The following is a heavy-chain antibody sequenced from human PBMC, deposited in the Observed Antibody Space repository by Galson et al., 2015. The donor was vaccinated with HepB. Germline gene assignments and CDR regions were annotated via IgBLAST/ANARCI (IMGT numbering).Heavy chain of an antibody. Sequence: LRLSCAASGFTFSNYGMHWVRQAPGKGLEWVAVLWYDGSNRYYVDSVKGRFTISRDNSKNTLYLQMSSLRAEDTAVYYCARGTSVYCTRATCYREGSFDYWGQGTLVTVSS. CDR3: ARGTSVYCTRATCYREGSFDY. CDR2: LWYDGSNR. D-gene: IGHD2-2*01. CDR1: GFTFSNYG. J-gene: IGHJ4*02. V-gene: IGHV3-33*01.